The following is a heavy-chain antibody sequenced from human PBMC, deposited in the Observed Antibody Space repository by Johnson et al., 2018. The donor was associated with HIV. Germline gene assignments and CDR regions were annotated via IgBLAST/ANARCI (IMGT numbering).Heavy chain of an antibody. CDR3: AREGTTGPSGDAFDI. Sequence: QVQLVESGGGWVQPGRSLRLSCAASGFTFSSYAMHWVRQAPGKGLEWVAVISYDGSNKYYADSVKGRFTISRDNSKNTLYLQMNSLRAEDTAVYYCAREGTTGPSGDAFDIWGQGDNGHRLF. CDR1: GFTFSSYA. D-gene: IGHD1-14*01. V-gene: IGHV3-30*04. CDR2: ISYDGSNK. J-gene: IGHJ3*02.